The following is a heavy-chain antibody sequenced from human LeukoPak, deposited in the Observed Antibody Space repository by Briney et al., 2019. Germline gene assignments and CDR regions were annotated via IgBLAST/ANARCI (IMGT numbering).Heavy chain of an antibody. CDR3: AKPYGSGSYYNVNAFDI. D-gene: IGHD3-10*01. V-gene: IGHV3-7*03. Sequence: GGSLRLSCAASGFTFSSYWMSWVRQAPGKGLEWVANIKQDGSEKYYVDSVKGRFTISRDNAKNSLYLQMNSLRAEDTAIYYCAKPYGSGSYYNVNAFDIWGQGTMVTVSS. CDR1: GFTFSSYW. J-gene: IGHJ3*02. CDR2: IKQDGSEK.